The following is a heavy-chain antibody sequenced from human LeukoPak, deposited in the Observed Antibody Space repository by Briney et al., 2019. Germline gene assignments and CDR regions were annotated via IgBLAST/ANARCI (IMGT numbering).Heavy chain of an antibody. D-gene: IGHD2-2*01. CDR3: AKGGYCSSTSCYVGWFDP. V-gene: IGHV3-23*01. CDR1: GFTFSNYA. Sequence: GGSLRLSCAASGFTFSNYAMGWVRQSGKGLEWVSVISGGGGSTYYADSVKGRFTISRDNSKNTLFLQMNSLRAEDTAVYYCAKGGYCSSTSCYVGWFDPWGQGTLVTVSS. J-gene: IGHJ5*02. CDR2: ISGGGGST.